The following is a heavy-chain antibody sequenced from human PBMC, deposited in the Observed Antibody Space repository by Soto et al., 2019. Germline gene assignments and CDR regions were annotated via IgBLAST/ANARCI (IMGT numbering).Heavy chain of an antibody. CDR3: ARDKITGLFDY. Sequence: PSETLSLPCPVDGGSFSGYYWTWIRQAPGTGLEWIGEINHSGSTNYNPSLKSRLTISVDTSKNQFSLKLTSVTAADPAVYHCARDKITGLFDYWGQGTLVTVS. J-gene: IGHJ4*02. CDR2: INHSGST. CDR1: GGSFSGYY. V-gene: IGHV4-34*01. D-gene: IGHD2-8*02.